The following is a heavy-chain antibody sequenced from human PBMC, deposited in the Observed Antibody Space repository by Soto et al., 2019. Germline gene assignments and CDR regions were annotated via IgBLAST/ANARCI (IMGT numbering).Heavy chain of an antibody. CDR2: IWYDGSNK. Sequence: SLRLSCAASGFTFSSYGMHWVRQAPGKGLEWVAVIWYDGSNKYYADSVKGRFTISRDNSKNTLYLQMNSLRAEDTAVYYCARDLMVRGYYYYYYGMDVWGQGTTVTVSS. J-gene: IGHJ6*02. D-gene: IGHD2-8*01. CDR3: ARDLMVRGYYYYYYGMDV. V-gene: IGHV3-33*01. CDR1: GFTFSSYG.